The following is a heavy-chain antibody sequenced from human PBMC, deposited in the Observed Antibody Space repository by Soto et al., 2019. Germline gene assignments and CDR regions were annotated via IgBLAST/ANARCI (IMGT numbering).Heavy chain of an antibody. Sequence: SETLSLTCTVSGGSISTYYCSWIRQPPGKGLEWIGYIYYIGSTNYNPTLKSRVTISVDTSKNQFYLKLSSVTAADTAVYYCERLDLGYCISTTCAPYSYYYGMDGLAQRTTVTVSS. D-gene: IGHD2-2*01. CDR3: ERLDLGYCISTTCAPYSYYYGMDG. CDR1: GGSISTYY. J-gene: IGHJ6*02. V-gene: IGHV4-59*01. CDR2: IYYIGST.